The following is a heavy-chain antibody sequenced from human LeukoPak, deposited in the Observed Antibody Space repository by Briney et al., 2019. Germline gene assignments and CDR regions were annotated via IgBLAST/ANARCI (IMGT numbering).Heavy chain of an antibody. Sequence: GRSLRLSCSASGFTFSSYAMRWVRQAPVKGLEWVAVISSDGSHTNYADSVKGRFTISRDNSKNTLYLQMNSLRAEDTAVYYCAPTYYYDSSGYYYDYWGQGTLVTVSS. CDR1: GFTFSSYA. CDR3: APTYYYDSSGYYYDY. J-gene: IGHJ4*02. CDR2: ISSDGSHT. D-gene: IGHD3-22*01. V-gene: IGHV3-30*04.